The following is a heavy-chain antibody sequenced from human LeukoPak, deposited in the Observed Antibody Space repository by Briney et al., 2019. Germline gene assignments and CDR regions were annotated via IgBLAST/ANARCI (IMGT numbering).Heavy chain of an antibody. CDR3: ARVGGMTTINNAAFDI. CDR1: GGSTTDYF. D-gene: IGHD5-24*01. CDR2: IYHSGST. J-gene: IGHJ3*02. Sequence: PSETLSLTCTVSGGSTTDYFWSWIRQPAGKGLEWIGYIYHSGSTNYNPSLKSRVTISIDKSKKQFSLKLISVTAADTAIYYCARVGGMTTINNAAFDIWGQGTMVTVSS. V-gene: IGHV4-59*01.